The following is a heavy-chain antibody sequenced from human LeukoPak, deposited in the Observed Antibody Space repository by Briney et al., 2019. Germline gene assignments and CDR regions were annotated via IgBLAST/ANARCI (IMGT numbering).Heavy chain of an antibody. J-gene: IGHJ4*02. CDR1: GGTFSSYA. CDR2: IIPIFATA. CDR3: ARDRLGDTAMGYFDY. D-gene: IGHD5-18*01. V-gene: IGHV1-69*01. Sequence: SVKVSCKASGGTFSSYAISWVRQAPGQGLEWMGGIIPIFATANYAQKFQGRVTITADESTSTAYMELSSLRSEDTAVYYCARDRLGDTAMGYFDYWGQGTLVTVSS.